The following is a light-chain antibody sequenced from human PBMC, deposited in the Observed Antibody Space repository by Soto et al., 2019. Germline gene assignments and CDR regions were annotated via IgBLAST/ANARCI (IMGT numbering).Light chain of an antibody. CDR2: GAS. CDR1: QSVDIN. J-gene: IGKJ1*01. Sequence: EIVLTQSPATLSVSPGEIVTLSCRASQSVDINLAWYQQKPGQAPRLLIYGASTRATDMPGRFSGRGAGAEFTLTISSLQSEDFAVYYCQQYRSWPRTFGQGTKVDNK. CDR3: QQYRSWPRT. V-gene: IGKV3-15*01.